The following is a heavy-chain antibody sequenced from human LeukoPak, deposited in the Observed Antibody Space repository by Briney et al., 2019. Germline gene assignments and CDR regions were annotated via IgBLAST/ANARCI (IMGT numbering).Heavy chain of an antibody. Sequence: PGGSLRLSCAASGFTFSSYAMSWVRQAAGKGLEWDSAISGSGGSTYYADSVKGRFTISRDNSKNTLYLQMNSLRAEDTAVYYCAKDSGLGYSSGWYVNYFDYWGQGALVTVSS. CDR2: ISGSGGST. D-gene: IGHD6-19*01. J-gene: IGHJ4*02. CDR3: AKDSGLGYSSGWYVNYFDY. CDR1: GFTFSSYA. V-gene: IGHV3-23*01.